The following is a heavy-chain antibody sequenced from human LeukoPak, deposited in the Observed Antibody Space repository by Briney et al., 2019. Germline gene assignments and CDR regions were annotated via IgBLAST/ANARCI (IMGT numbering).Heavy chain of an antibody. Sequence: PGGSLRLSCAASGFTFSNAWMSWVRQAPGEGLEWVSVIHKNAVTSYADTVKGRFTISRDNSKNTLYLQMNNLRVDDTAVYYCARSLRVRGVPDYMDVWGKGTTVTVYS. V-gene: IGHV3-53*01. D-gene: IGHD3-10*01. CDR3: ARSLRVRGVPDYMDV. J-gene: IGHJ6*03. CDR2: IHKNAVT. CDR1: GFTFSNAW.